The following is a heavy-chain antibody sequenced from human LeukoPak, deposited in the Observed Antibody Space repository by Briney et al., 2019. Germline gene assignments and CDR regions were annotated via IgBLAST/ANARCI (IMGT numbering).Heavy chain of an antibody. CDR1: GFTFDDYA. Sequence: GGSLRLSCAASGFTFDDYAMHWVRQAPGKGLEWVSGISWNSGSIGYADSVEGRFTISRDNAKNSLYLQMNSLRAEDTALYYCAKGDYGDYPADAFDIWGQGTMVTVSS. J-gene: IGHJ3*02. V-gene: IGHV3-9*01. CDR3: AKGDYGDYPADAFDI. CDR2: ISWNSGSI. D-gene: IGHD4-17*01.